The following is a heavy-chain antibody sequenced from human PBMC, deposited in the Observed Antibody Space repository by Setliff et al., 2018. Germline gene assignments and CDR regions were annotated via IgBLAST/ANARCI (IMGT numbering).Heavy chain of an antibody. D-gene: IGHD3-16*02. CDR2: VDPEDGET. CDR1: GYTFTDYY. Sequence: ASVKVSCKVSGYTFTDYYMHWVQQAPGKGLEWMGLVDPEDGETIYAEKFQGRVTITADTSTDTAYMELSSLRSEDTAVYYCARTMITFGGVIVHAFDIWGQGTMVTVSS. V-gene: IGHV1-69-2*01. J-gene: IGHJ3*02. CDR3: ARTMITFGGVIVHAFDI.